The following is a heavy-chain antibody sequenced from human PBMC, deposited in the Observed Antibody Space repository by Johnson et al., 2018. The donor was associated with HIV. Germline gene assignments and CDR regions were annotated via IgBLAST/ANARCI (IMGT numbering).Heavy chain of an antibody. CDR3: ARDDDYSKVRAFDI. CDR2: IKHDGSDK. J-gene: IGHJ3*02. D-gene: IGHD4-11*01. V-gene: IGHV3-7*01. CDR1: GFTFSTYW. Sequence: EQLVESGGGLVQPGGSLRLSCAASGFTFSTYWMSWVRQAPGKGLEWVANIKHDGSDKYYVGSVTGRFTISRDNAKSSLYLQMNSLRAEDTAVYYCARDDDYSKVRAFDIWGQGTMVTVSS.